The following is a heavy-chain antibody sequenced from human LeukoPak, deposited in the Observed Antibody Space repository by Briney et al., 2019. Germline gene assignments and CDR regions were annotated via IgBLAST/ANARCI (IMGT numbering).Heavy chain of an antibody. Sequence: ASVKVSCKASGYTFTSYAMHWVRQAPGQRLEWMGWINAGNGNTKYSQKFQGRVTITRDTSASTAYMELSSLRSEDTAVCYCARPYGSGSYYTHFDYWGQGTLVTVSS. V-gene: IGHV1-3*01. CDR3: ARPYGSGSYYTHFDY. CDR1: GYTFTSYA. CDR2: INAGNGNT. J-gene: IGHJ4*02. D-gene: IGHD3-10*01.